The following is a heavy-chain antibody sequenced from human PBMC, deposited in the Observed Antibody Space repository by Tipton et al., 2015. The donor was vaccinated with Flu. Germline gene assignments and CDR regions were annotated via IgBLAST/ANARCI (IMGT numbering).Heavy chain of an antibody. V-gene: IGHV4-59*01. J-gene: IGHJ5*02. CDR1: GGSISSYY. CDR3: ARVVGSYQLLRGGIGWFDP. CDR2: IYYSGST. Sequence: TLSLTCTVSGGSISSYYWSWIRQPPGKGLEWIGYIYYSGSTNYNPSLKSRVTISVDTSKNQFSLKLSSVTAADTAVYYCARVVGSYQLLRGGIGWFDPWGQGTLVTVSS. D-gene: IGHD2-2*01.